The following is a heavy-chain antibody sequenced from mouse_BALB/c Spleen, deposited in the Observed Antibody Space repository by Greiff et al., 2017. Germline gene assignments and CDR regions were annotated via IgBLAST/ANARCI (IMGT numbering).Heavy chain of an antibody. D-gene: IGHD3-2*01. J-gene: IGHJ1*01. CDR2: IWGDGST. CDR1: GFSLTGYG. V-gene: IGHV2-6-7*01. Sequence: VKLVESGPGLVAPSQSLSITCTVSGFSLTGYGVNWVRQPPGKGLEWLGMIWGDGSTDYNSALKSRLSISKDNSKSQVFLKMNSLQTDDTARYYCARSRQLGLRGWYFDVWGAGTTVTVSS. CDR3: ARSRQLGLRGWYFDV.